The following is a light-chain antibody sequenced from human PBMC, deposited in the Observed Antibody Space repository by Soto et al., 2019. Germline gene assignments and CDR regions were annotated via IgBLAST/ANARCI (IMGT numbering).Light chain of an antibody. CDR2: KSS. J-gene: IGKJ1*01. CDR1: QSISSW. CDR3: KHYNSFIWT. V-gene: IGKV1-5*03. Sequence: DIRMSQSLSTLSASVGDRVTIICRASQSISSWLSWCQQKAGKAPKLLVSKSSNLDSGVPSRFSGSGSGTEFNLTICSLQPEDFATYYCKHYNSFIWTFGQGTKVDIK.